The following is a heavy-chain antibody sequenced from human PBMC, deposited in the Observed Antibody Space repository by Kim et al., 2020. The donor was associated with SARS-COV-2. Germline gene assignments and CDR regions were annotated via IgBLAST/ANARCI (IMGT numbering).Heavy chain of an antibody. V-gene: IGHV3-11*01. Sequence: GGSLGLSCAASGFTLSDYYMIWIRQAPGKGLEWVSYSSPSGSTIDYADSVKGRFTISRDNAKDSLSLHMNSLRVEDTAVYYCVRGRVRMTVLDYWGQGTLVTAST. D-gene: IGHD2-21*02. J-gene: IGHJ4*02. CDR3: VRGRVRMTVLDY. CDR2: SSPSGSTI. CDR1: GFTLSDYY.